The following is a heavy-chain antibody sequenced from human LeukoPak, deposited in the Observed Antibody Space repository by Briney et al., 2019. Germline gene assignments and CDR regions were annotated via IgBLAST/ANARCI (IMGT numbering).Heavy chain of an antibody. Sequence: SETLSLTCAVYGGSFSGHYWTYIRQPPGKGLEWIGESTHSGSINYNPPLKSRVTISVDTSKSQFSLRLTSVTAADTAVYYCARGRTGAAALDFWGPGMLVTVSS. V-gene: IGHV4-34*01. D-gene: IGHD2-2*01. CDR2: STHSGSI. CDR1: GGSFSGHY. J-gene: IGHJ4*02. CDR3: ARGRTGAAALDF.